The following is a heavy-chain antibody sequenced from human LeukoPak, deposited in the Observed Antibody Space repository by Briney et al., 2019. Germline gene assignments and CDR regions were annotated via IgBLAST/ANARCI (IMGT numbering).Heavy chain of an antibody. CDR3: ARLYYYGSGSYIDY. J-gene: IGHJ4*02. Sequence: SETLSLTCAVYGGSFSGYYWSWIRQPPGKGLEWIGEINHSGSTNYNPSLKSRVTISADTSKNQFSLKLSSVTAADTAVYYCARLYYYGSGSYIDYWGQGTLVTVSS. D-gene: IGHD3-10*01. CDR1: GGSFSGYY. V-gene: IGHV4-34*01. CDR2: INHSGST.